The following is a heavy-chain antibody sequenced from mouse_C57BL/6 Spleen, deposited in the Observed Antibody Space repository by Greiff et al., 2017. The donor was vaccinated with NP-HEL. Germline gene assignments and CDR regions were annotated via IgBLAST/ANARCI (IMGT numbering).Heavy chain of an antibody. D-gene: IGHD2-1*01. V-gene: IGHV1-82*01. CDR1: GYAFSSSW. J-gene: IGHJ2*01. Sequence: VQLQQSGPELVKPGASVKISCKASGYAFSSSWMNWVKQRPGKGLEWIGRIYPGDGDTNYNGKFKGKATLTADKSSSTAYMQLSSLTSEDSAVYFCAVYYGNSLGDWGQGTTLTVSS. CDR2: IYPGDGDT. CDR3: AVYYGNSLGD.